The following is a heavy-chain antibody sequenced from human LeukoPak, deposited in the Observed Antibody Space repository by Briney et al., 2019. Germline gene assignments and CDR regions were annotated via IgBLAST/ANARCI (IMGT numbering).Heavy chain of an antibody. D-gene: IGHD2-15*01. V-gene: IGHV4-4*07. Sequence: SETLSLTCTVSGGSISSYYWSWIRQPAGKGLEWIGRIYTSGSTNYNRSLKSRVSMSVDTSKIQFSLKLSSVTAADTAVYYCARVVGWDCSGGSCYTGSSLYYYYYMDVWGKGTTVTVSS. CDR1: GGSISSYY. CDR2: IYTSGST. J-gene: IGHJ6*03. CDR3: ARVVGWDCSGGSCYTGSSLYYYYYMDV.